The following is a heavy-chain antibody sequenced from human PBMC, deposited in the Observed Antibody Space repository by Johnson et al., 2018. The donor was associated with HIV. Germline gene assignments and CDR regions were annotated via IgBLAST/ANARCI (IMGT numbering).Heavy chain of an antibody. V-gene: IGHV3-7*05. CDR3: ARESLDAFDI. CDR1: GFTLRSFW. J-gene: IGHJ3*02. Sequence: EHVVESGGGVVRPGGSRRLSCAASGFTLRSFWMNWVRQAPGKGLEWVANIKQDGSEKYYVDSVKGRFTISRDNAKNSLYLQMNSLRAEDTAVYYCARESLDAFDIWGQGTMVTVSS. CDR2: IKQDGSEK.